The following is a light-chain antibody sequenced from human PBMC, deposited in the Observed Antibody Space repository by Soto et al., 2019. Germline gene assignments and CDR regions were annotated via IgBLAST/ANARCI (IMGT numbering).Light chain of an antibody. CDR3: TSYTSSGTHV. CDR1: TSDVGGYNY. CDR2: DVI. V-gene: IGLV2-14*01. J-gene: IGLJ1*01. Sequence: ALTQPASVSGSPGQSITISCTGTTSDVGGYNYVSWHQQHPGKAPKLMIYDVINRPSGVSNRFSGSKSDNTASLTISGLQAEDEADYYCTSYTSSGTHVFGSGTKVTVL.